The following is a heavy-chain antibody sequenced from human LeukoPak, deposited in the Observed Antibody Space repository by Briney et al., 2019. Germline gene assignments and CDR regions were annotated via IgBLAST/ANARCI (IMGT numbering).Heavy chain of an antibody. D-gene: IGHD3-22*01. Sequence: GASVKVSCKASGYTFTGYYMHWVRQAPGQGLEWMGWMNPNSGNTGYAQKFQGRVTMTRNTSISTAYMELSSLRSEDTAVYYCAREPRGVVENDYWGQGTLVTVSS. CDR2: MNPNSGNT. CDR3: AREPRGVVENDY. J-gene: IGHJ4*02. V-gene: IGHV1-8*02. CDR1: GYTFTGYY.